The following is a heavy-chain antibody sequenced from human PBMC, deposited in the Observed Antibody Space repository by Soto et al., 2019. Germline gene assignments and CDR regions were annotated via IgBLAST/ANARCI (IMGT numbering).Heavy chain of an antibody. D-gene: IGHD1-1*01. J-gene: IGHJ4*02. Sequence: QVQLVQSGAEVKKPGASVKVSCKASGYTFTSYGISWVRQAPGQGLEWMGWISAYNGNTNYAQKRQGRVTMTTDTATMTAYRELRSLRSDDTAVYYCASGTTEEALDYWGQGTLVTVSS. CDR1: GYTFTSYG. CDR3: ASGTTEEALDY. V-gene: IGHV1-18*01. CDR2: ISAYNGNT.